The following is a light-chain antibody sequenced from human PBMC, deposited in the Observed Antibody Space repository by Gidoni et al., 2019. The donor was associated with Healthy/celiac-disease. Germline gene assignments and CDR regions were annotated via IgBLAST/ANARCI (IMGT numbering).Light chain of an antibody. CDR2: GNS. CDR3: QSYDSSLSGSV. CDR1: SSNIGAGYD. J-gene: IGLJ2*01. V-gene: IGLV1-40*01. Sequence: QSVLTQPPSVSAAPGQRVTISCTGSSSNIGAGYDVHWYQQLPGTAPKLLIYGNSNRPSGVPDRFSGSKSGTSASLAITGLQAEDEADYYGQSYDSSLSGSVFGGGTKLTVL.